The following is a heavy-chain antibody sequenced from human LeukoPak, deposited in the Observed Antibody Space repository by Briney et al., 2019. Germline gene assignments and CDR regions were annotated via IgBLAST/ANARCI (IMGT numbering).Heavy chain of an antibody. D-gene: IGHD6-19*01. CDR3: AREIAVAGTRHFDY. J-gene: IGHJ4*02. CDR2: ISGSGGNT. Sequence: GGSLRLSCAASGFTFSSYAMNWVRQAPGKGLEWVSAISGSGGNTYYADSVKGRFTISRDNSKNTLYLQMNSLRAEDTAVYYCAREIAVAGTRHFDYWGQGTLVTVSS. CDR1: GFTFSSYA. V-gene: IGHV3-23*01.